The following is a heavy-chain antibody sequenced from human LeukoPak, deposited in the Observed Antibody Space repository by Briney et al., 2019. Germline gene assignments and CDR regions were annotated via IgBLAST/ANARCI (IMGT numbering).Heavy chain of an antibody. J-gene: IGHJ4*02. CDR3: ARDPWSELEPTAWVR. Sequence: GGSLRLSCAASGFTFSSYSMNWVRQAPGKGLEWVSYISSSSSTIYYADSVKGRFTISRDNAKNSLYLQMNSLRAEDTAVYYCARDPWSELEPTAWVRWGQGTLVTVSS. V-gene: IGHV3-48*01. CDR2: ISSSSSTI. D-gene: IGHD1-1*01. CDR1: GFTFSSYS.